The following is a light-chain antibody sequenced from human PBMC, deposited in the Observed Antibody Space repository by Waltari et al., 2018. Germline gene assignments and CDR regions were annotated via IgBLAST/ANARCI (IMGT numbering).Light chain of an antibody. CDR1: QAVSTSY. V-gene: IGKV3-20*01. CDR2: GAS. CDR3: QQYGDSMT. Sequence: EIVLTPSPGTLSLSPGERGTLSCRASQAVSTSYLVWYQQKPGQAPRLLIYGASRRATGIPDRFSGSGSGTDFTLTISRLEPEDFAMYYCQQYGDSMTFGQGTKVEIK. J-gene: IGKJ1*01.